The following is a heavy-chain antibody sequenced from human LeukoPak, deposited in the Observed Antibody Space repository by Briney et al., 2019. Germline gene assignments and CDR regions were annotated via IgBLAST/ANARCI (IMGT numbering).Heavy chain of an antibody. V-gene: IGHV4-59*02. J-gene: IGHJ6*02. CDR1: GGSVGSHD. Sequence: SETLSLICTVSGGSVGSHDWYWIRQPPGKGLEWIGYTYVSGSTNYNPSLKSRVTISGDTSKNQLSLRLTSVTAADTAVYYCVDRVATGSMDVWGQGTTVTVSS. D-gene: IGHD5-12*01. CDR3: VDRVATGSMDV. CDR2: TYVSGST.